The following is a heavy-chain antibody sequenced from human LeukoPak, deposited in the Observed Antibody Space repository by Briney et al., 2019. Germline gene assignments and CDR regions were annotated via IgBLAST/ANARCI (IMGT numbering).Heavy chain of an antibody. CDR2: TSQSGSM. J-gene: IGHJ4*02. CDR3: ATRSSSGSPN. CDR1: GGSFSGYY. Sequence: PSETLSLTCAVYGGSFSGYYWSWIRQPPGKGLEWIGETSQSGSMNYNPSLRSRATVSLDKSKNQFFLKLGSVTAADTAVYYCATRSSSGSPNWGQGTLVTVSS. D-gene: IGHD3-10*01. V-gene: IGHV4-34*01.